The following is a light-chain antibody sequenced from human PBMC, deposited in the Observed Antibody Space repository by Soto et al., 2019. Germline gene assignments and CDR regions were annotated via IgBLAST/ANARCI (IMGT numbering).Light chain of an antibody. V-gene: IGKV3-20*01. J-gene: IGKJ5*01. Sequence: EIVLTQSPGTLSLSPGERVTLSCRASQSVSSNYLAWFQQKPGQAPRLIIYGASSRDTGIPDRFSGSGYGTDFTLTISRLEPEDFAVYYCQQYGSSPITFGQGTRLEI. CDR3: QQYGSSPIT. CDR2: GAS. CDR1: QSVSSNY.